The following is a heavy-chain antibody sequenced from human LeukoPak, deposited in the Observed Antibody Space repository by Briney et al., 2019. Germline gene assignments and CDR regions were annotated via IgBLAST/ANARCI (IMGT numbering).Heavy chain of an antibody. D-gene: IGHD2-2*01. CDR3: ARVAPYCSSTSCYFDY. J-gene: IGHJ4*02. V-gene: IGHV4-61*08. CDR1: GGSISSGDYY. Sequence: SETLSLTCTVSGGSISSGDYYWSWIRQPPGKGLEWIGYIYYSGSTNYNPSLKSRVTISVDTSKNQFSLKLSSVTAADTAVYYCARVAPYCSSTSCYFDYWGQGTLVTVSS. CDR2: IYYSGST.